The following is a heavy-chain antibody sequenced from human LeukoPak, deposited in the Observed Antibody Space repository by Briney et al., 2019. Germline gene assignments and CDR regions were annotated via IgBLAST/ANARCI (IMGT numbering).Heavy chain of an antibody. V-gene: IGHV3-66*01. CDR2: IYSGGST. CDR1: GFTFSSYW. D-gene: IGHD4-17*01. CDR3: ARYGDLIYFDY. Sequence: GGSLRLSCAASGFTFSSYWMHWVRQAPGKGLEWVSVIYSGGSTYYADSVKGRFTISRDNSKNTLCLQMNSLRAEDTAVYYCARYGDLIYFDYWGQGTLVTVSS. J-gene: IGHJ4*02.